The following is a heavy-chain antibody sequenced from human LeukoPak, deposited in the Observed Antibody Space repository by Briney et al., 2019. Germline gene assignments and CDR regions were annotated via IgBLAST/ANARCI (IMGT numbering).Heavy chain of an antibody. CDR2: IYTSGST. D-gene: IGHD3-10*01. Sequence: PSQTLSLTCTVSGGSISSGSYYWSWIRQPAGKGLEWIGRIYTSGSTNYNPSLKSRVTISVDTSKNQFSLKLSSVTAADTAVYYCARNIWFGDPANKGDWFDPWGQRTLVTVSS. J-gene: IGHJ5*02. CDR3: ARNIWFGDPANKGDWFDP. CDR1: GGSISSGSYY. V-gene: IGHV4-61*02.